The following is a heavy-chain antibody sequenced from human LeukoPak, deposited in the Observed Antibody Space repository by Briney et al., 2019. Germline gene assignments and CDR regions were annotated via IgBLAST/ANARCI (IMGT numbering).Heavy chain of an antibody. Sequence: GGSLRLSCAASGFTFSSYAMHWVRQAPGKGLEWVAVISYDGSNKYYADSVKGRFTISRDNSKNTLYLQMNSLRAEDTAVYYCARDLVGYRGQGTLVTVSS. J-gene: IGHJ4*02. CDR3: ARDLVGY. V-gene: IGHV3-30-3*01. CDR1: GFTFSSYA. CDR2: ISYDGSNK.